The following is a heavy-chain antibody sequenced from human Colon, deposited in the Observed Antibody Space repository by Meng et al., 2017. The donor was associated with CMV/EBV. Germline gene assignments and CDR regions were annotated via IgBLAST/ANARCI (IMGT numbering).Heavy chain of an antibody. Sequence: ASGFTFSDFAMSWVRQAPGKGLEWVSGISGGGSSTNYADSVKGRFTISRDNSKNTLFLELNSLAADDTAVCYCAGRRYCGGDCFVDYWGQGTLVTVSS. J-gene: IGHJ4*02. CDR2: ISGGGSST. CDR3: AGRRYCGGDCFVDY. D-gene: IGHD2-21*02. V-gene: IGHV3-23*01. CDR1: GFTFSDFA.